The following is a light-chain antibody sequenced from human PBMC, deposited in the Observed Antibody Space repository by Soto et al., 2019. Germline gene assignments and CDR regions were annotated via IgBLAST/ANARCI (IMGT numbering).Light chain of an antibody. V-gene: IGKV3-20*01. CDR3: QQYGSSGT. CDR1: QSVSNNY. Sequence: DIVLTQSPGTLSLSPGERATLSCRASQSVSNNYLAWYQQKPGQAPRLLIYVASNRATGIPDRFSGSGSGTDFPLTISRLEPEDFAVYYCQQYGSSGTFGQGTKVDIK. CDR2: VAS. J-gene: IGKJ1*01.